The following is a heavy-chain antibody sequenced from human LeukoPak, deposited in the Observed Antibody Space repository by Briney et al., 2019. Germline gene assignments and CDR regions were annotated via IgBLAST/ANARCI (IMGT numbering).Heavy chain of an antibody. CDR2: ISAYNGNT. CDR3: ARGAPYYDILTAHYYFDY. J-gene: IGHJ4*02. D-gene: IGHD3-9*01. V-gene: IGHV1-18*01. Sequence: ASVKVSCKASGYTFTSYGISWVRQAPGQGLEWMGWISAYNGNTNYAQKLQGRVTMTTDTSTSTAYMELRSLRSDDTAVYYCARGAPYYDILTAHYYFDYWGQGTLVAVSS. CDR1: GYTFTSYG.